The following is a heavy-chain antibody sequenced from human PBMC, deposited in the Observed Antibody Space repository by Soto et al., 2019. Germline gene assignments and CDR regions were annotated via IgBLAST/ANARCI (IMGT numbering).Heavy chain of an antibody. J-gene: IGHJ5*02. CDR1: GGTFSSYA. D-gene: IGHD2-15*01. Sequence: QVQLVQSGAEVKKPGSSVKVSCKSSGGTFSSYAFSWVRQAPGQGLEWMGGIIPMFDTANYAQKFQGRVTITADESTSTAYMELSSLRFEDTAVYYCARDSLVVVAATPRWFDPWGQGTLVTVSS. CDR3: ARDSLVVVAATPRWFDP. CDR2: IIPMFDTA. V-gene: IGHV1-69*01.